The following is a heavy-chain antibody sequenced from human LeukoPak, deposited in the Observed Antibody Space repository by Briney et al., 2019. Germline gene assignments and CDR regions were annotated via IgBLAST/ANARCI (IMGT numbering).Heavy chain of an antibody. Sequence: SSETLSLTCTVSGDSISNSNYYWGWIRQPPGKGLEWIGSIYYSGSTYYNPSLKSRVTISVDTSKNQFSLKLSSVTAADTAVYYCARLTEGTFDYYDSSGYYIDYWGQGTLVTVSS. V-gene: IGHV4-39*01. CDR2: IYYSGST. J-gene: IGHJ4*02. CDR3: ARLTEGTFDYYDSSGYYIDY. CDR1: GDSISNSNYY. D-gene: IGHD3-22*01.